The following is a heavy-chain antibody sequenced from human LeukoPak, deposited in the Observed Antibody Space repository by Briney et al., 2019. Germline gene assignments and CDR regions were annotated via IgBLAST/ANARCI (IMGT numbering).Heavy chain of an antibody. CDR2: MNPNSGNT. V-gene: IGHV1-8*01. CDR1: GYTFTSYD. CDR3: ASGWGPFDY. D-gene: IGHD7-27*01. J-gene: IGHJ4*02. Sequence: ASVKVSCEASGYTFTSYDINWVRQATGQGLEWMGWMNPNSGNTGYAQKFQGRVTMTRDTSISTAYMELSRLRSDDTAVYYCASGWGPFDYWGQGTLVTVSS.